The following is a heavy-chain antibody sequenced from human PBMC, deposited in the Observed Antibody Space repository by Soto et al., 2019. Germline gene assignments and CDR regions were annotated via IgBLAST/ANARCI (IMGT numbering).Heavy chain of an antibody. D-gene: IGHD3-3*01. CDR3: AKDGPQYYDFWRPNYYYYGMDV. CDR2: ISGSGGST. Sequence: GGSLRLSCAASGFTFSSYAMSWVRQAPGKGLEWVSAISGSGGSTYYADSVKGRFTISRDNSKNTLYLQMNSLRAEDTAVYYCAKDGPQYYDFWRPNYYYYGMDVWGQGTTVTVSS. J-gene: IGHJ6*02. V-gene: IGHV3-23*01. CDR1: GFTFSSYA.